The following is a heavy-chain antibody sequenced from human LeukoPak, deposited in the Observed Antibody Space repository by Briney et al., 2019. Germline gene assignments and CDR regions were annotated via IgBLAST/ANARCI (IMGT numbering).Heavy chain of an antibody. Sequence: ASVKVSCKASGYTFTGYYMHWVRQAPGQGLEWMGWINPNSGGTNYAQKFQGRVTMTRDTSISTAYMELSRLRSDDTAVYYCARPTAITVAGPHYYYMDVWGKGTTVTVSS. CDR1: GYTFTGYY. D-gene: IGHD6-19*01. CDR3: ARPTAITVAGPHYYYMDV. V-gene: IGHV1-2*02. J-gene: IGHJ6*03. CDR2: INPNSGGT.